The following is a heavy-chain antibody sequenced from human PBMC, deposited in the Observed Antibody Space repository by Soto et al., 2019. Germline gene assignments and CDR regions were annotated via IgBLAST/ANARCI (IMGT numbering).Heavy chain of an antibody. D-gene: IGHD2-15*01. J-gene: IGHJ6*03. V-gene: IGHV1-18*01. CDR1: GYTFTSYG. CDR2: ISAYNGNT. CDR3: ARSHSEYCSGGSCYSGYYYYYYMDV. Sequence: ASVKVSCKASGYTFTSYGISWVRQAPGQGLEWMGWISAYNGNTNYAQKLQGRVTMTTDTSTSTAYMELRSLRSDDTAVYYCARSHSEYCSGGSCYSGYYYYYYMDVRGKGTTVTVSS.